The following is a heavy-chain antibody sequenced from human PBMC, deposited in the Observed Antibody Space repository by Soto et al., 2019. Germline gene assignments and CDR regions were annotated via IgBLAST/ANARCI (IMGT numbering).Heavy chain of an antibody. CDR2: IYYSGST. D-gene: IGHD1-26*01. CDR1: GASVSSASYY. V-gene: IGHV4-61*01. CDR3: ASRSGRYYYYYVMDV. Sequence: TSETLSLTCNVSGASVSSASYYWSWIRQPPGKGLEWIGYIYYSGSTNYNPSLKSRVTISVDTPKNQFSLKLSSVTAADTAVYYCASRSGRYYYYYVMDVWGQGTTVTVSS. J-gene: IGHJ6*02.